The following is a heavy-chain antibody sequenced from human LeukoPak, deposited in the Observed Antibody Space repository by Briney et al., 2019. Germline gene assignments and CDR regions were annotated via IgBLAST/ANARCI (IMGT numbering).Heavy chain of an antibody. CDR3: AKGSGSSCYSPCDY. CDR1: GITFSNYA. V-gene: IGHV3-23*01. D-gene: IGHD2-15*01. Sequence: PGGSLRLSCVASGITFSNYAVSWVRQAPEKGLDWVSVICANDGNTYYADAVKGRFTISRDNSKDTLYLQMDSLRAEDTAVYYCAKGSGSSCYSPCDYWGQGILVTVSS. CDR2: ICANDGNT. J-gene: IGHJ4*02.